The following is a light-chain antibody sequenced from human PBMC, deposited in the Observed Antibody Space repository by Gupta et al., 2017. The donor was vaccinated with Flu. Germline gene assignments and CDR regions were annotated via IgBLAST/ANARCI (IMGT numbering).Light chain of an antibody. Sequence: SGDVGSYNLVSWYQQHPGKAPKLMIYEVSKRPSGVSNRFSGAKSGNTASLTISGLQAEDEADYYCCSYVSSSDSTVFGTGTKVSVL. V-gene: IGLV2-23*02. CDR2: EVS. CDR3: CSYVSSSDSTV. J-gene: IGLJ1*01. CDR1: SGDVGSYNL.